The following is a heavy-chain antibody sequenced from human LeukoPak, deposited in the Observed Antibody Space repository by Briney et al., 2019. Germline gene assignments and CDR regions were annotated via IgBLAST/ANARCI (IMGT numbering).Heavy chain of an antibody. CDR1: GFTFSNYV. CDR3: ANRYTSGWNYFDY. Sequence: GGSLRLSCVASGFTFSNYVMAWVRKAPGKGLEWVSLITGSGDSTYYTDSVKGRFTISRDNSKNTLYLQMDSLRAEDTAVYYCANRYTSGWNYFDYWGQGILVAVTS. J-gene: IGHJ4*02. CDR2: ITGSGDST. V-gene: IGHV3-23*01. D-gene: IGHD6-19*01.